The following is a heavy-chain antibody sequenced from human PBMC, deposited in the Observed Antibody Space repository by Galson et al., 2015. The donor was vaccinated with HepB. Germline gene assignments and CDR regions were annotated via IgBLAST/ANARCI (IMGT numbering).Heavy chain of an antibody. Sequence: SLRLSCAASGFTFSDYYMSWIRQAPGKGLEWLSYISSSTIYTNYADSVKGRFTISRDNVKNSMYLQMNSLRAEDTAVYYCARVADSHYGDHTPLDPWGQGALVTVSS. J-gene: IGHJ5*02. CDR1: GFTFSDYY. D-gene: IGHD4-17*01. CDR3: ARVADSHYGDHTPLDP. CDR2: ISSSTIYT. V-gene: IGHV3-11*06.